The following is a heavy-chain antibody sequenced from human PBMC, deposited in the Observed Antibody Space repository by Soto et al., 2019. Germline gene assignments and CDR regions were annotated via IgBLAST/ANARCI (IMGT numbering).Heavy chain of an antibody. J-gene: IGHJ4*02. D-gene: IGHD2-15*01. V-gene: IGHV3-23*01. CDR2: IVGGGAGK. Sequence: GSLRLSCTASRFTFETYAMYWVRQAPGKGLECVAAIVGGGAGKTYAASVKGRFTVSRDNSRNTLYLQMSSLRAADTAVYYCAKDAHGSGWLSDYWGQGARV. CDR3: AKDAHGSGWLSDY. CDR1: RFTFETYA.